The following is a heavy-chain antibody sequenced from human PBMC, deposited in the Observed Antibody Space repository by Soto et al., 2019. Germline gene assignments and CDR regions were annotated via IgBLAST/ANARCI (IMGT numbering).Heavy chain of an antibody. CDR2: INPNSGGT. CDR1: GYIISDYY. Sequence: ASVKVSCQASGYIISDYYMHWVRQAPGQELGWMGRINPNSGGTNYAQKFQGRVTITRDTSASTAYMELSSLRSEDTAVYYCARVVDYYDPYYYYGMDVWGQGTTVTV. D-gene: IGHD3-22*01. V-gene: IGHV1-2*06. CDR3: ARVVDYYDPYYYYGMDV. J-gene: IGHJ6*02.